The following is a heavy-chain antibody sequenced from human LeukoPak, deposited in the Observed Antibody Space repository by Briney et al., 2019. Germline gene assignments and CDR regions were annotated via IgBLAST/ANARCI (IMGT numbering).Heavy chain of an antibody. Sequence: GGSLRLSCAASGFTFTNAWMTWVRQAPGKGLQWVGRIKSKGDGETTDYAAPVKGRFTMSRDDSKATLYLQMNSLKAEDTAVYYCATDLGLTMIRGVIVYWGQGALVTVSS. D-gene: IGHD3-10*01. CDR1: GFTFTNAW. CDR2: IKSKGDGETT. J-gene: IGHJ4*02. V-gene: IGHV3-15*01. CDR3: ATDLGLTMIRGVIVY.